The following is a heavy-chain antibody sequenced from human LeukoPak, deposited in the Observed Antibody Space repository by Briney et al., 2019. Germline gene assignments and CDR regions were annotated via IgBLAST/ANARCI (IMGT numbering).Heavy chain of an antibody. J-gene: IGHJ4*02. CDR3: ANFACCHYDSESGY. V-gene: IGHV3-23*01. D-gene: IGHD3-22*01. CDR1: GFTFNNYA. Sequence: GGSLRLSCVASGFTFNNYAMSWVRQAPGRGLEWLSSISNSGGNIDYRDSVKGRFTISRDNSKNTLYLQMDSLGAEDTAVYYCANFACCHYDSESGYWGQGTLVTVSS. CDR2: ISNSGGNI.